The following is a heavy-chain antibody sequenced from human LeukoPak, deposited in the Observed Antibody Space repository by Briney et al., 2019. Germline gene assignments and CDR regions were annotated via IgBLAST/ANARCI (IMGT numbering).Heavy chain of an antibody. V-gene: IGHV3-23*01. D-gene: IGHD3-22*01. J-gene: IGHJ3*02. Sequence: PGGSLRLSCAASGFTFSVYVMTWVRQAPGEGLEWVSSMSGSGDSTFYADSVKGRFTMSRDNSKNMLYLQMNSLRDEDTAVYYCAKARRSGYLDAFDIWGQGTMVTVSS. CDR3: AKARRSGYLDAFDI. CDR2: MSGSGDST. CDR1: GFTFSVYV.